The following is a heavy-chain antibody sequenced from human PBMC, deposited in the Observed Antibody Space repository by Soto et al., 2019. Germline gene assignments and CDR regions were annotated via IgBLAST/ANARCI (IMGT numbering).Heavy chain of an antibody. CDR1: GGSISGRSYY. Sequence: QLQLQESGPGLVKPSETLSLICTVSGGSISGRSYYWGWLRQPPGQGLEWIGSIYYSGSTYYNPSVKSGVTIPVDTSKNKFSLKVHAVAAADTAVYYCARQICGGSCYWVMWLEYWGQGTLVRVAS. D-gene: IGHD2-15*01. V-gene: IGHV4-39*01. CDR2: IYYSGST. CDR3: ARQICGGSCYWVMWLEY. J-gene: IGHJ4*02.